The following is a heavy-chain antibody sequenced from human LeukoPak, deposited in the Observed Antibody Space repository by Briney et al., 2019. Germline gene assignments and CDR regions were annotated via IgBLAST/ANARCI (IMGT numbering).Heavy chain of an antibody. CDR1: GGSISSYY. CDR2: IYYSGIT. D-gene: IGHD5-12*01. CDR3: ARLGGDDDPFDS. J-gene: IGHJ4*02. V-gene: IGHV4-59*08. Sequence: SETLSLTCTVSGGSISSYYWSWVRQPPGKGLEWIGYIYYSGITNYNPSLKSRVTISEDTSKNQFSLKLSSVTAADTAVYCGARLGGDDDPFDSWGQGTLVTVSS.